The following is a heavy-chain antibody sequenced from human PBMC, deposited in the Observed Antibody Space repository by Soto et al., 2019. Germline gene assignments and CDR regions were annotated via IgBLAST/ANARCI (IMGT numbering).Heavy chain of an antibody. Sequence: GGSLRLSCAASGLTFRSYGMHWARQAPGRGLEWVAVISYDGSYKSYEDSVKGRFTISRDNYKDTLHLQMDSLRAEDTAVYYCAKNFIPLSPDLYFDSWGQGTLVPVSS. J-gene: IGHJ4*02. D-gene: IGHD3-16*01. CDR1: GLTFRSYG. CDR3: AKNFIPLSPDLYFDS. CDR2: ISYDGSYK. V-gene: IGHV3-30*18.